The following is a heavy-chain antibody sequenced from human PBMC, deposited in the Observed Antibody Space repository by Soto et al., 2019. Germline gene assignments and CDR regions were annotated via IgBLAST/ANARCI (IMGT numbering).Heavy chain of an antibody. CDR1: GGTFSSYA. D-gene: IGHD3-22*01. V-gene: IGHV1-69*01. J-gene: IGHJ6*02. CDR2: IIPIFGTA. Sequence: QVQLVQSGAEVKKPGSSVKVSCKASGGTFSSYAISWVRQAPRQGLEWMGGIIPIFGTANYAQKFQGRVTITADESTSTAYMELSSLRSEDTAVYYCAITTGLYYYYGMDVWGQGTTVTVSS. CDR3: AITTGLYYYYGMDV.